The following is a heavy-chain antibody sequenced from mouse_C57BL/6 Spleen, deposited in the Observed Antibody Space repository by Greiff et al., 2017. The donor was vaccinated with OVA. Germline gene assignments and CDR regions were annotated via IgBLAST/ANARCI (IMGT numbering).Heavy chain of an antibody. V-gene: IGHV14-1*01. J-gene: IGHJ1*03. Sequence: VQLQQSGAELVRPGASVKLSCTASGFNINDYYMHWVKQRPEQGLEWIGRIDPEDGDTEYAPKFQGKATMTADTSSNTAYLQLSSLTSEDTAVYYYTTGMVTTRYFDVWGTGTTVTVSS. CDR1: GFNINDYY. CDR2: IDPEDGDT. D-gene: IGHD2-2*01. CDR3: TTGMVTTRYFDV.